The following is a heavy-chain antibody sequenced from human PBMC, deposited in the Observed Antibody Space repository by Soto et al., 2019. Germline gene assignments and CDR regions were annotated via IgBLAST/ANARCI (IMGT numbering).Heavy chain of an antibody. V-gene: IGHV4-4*07. CDR3: ARTYYYDSSGLRSYGMAV. CDR2: IYTSGST. CDR1: GGSISSYY. Sequence: SETLSLTCTVSGGSISSYYWSWIRQPAGKGLEWIGRIYTSGSTNYNPSLKSRVTMSVDTSKNQFSLKLSSVTAADTAVYYCARTYYYDSSGLRSYGMAVWGQGTTVTVSS. D-gene: IGHD3-22*01. J-gene: IGHJ6*02.